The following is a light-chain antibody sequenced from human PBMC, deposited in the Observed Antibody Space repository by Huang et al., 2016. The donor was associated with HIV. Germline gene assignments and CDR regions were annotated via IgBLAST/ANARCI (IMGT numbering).Light chain of an antibody. V-gene: IGKV1-39*01. J-gene: IGKJ4*01. Sequence: DIQMTQSPSSLSASVGDRVTITCRASQSINSYLNWYQQKPGKAPKVLIYAASSLQSGGPSRCSGSGSGTDFTLTINSLQPEDFAIYYCQQSYNTPLTFGGGTRLEIK. CDR1: QSINSY. CDR2: AAS. CDR3: QQSYNTPLT.